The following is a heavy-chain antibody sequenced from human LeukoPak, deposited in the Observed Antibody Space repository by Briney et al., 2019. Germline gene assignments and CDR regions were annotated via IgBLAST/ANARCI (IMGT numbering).Heavy chain of an antibody. D-gene: IGHD6-25*01. V-gene: IGHV1-2*02. CDR1: GYTFTGYY. CDR2: INPNSGAT. Sequence: ASVKVSCKASGYTFTGYYVHWVRQAPGQGLEWMGWINPNSGATNYAQKFQGRVTMTRDTSISTAYMELSRPRSDDTAMYFCAREYSSGNNWFDPWGQGTLVTVSS. J-gene: IGHJ5*02. CDR3: AREYSSGNNWFDP.